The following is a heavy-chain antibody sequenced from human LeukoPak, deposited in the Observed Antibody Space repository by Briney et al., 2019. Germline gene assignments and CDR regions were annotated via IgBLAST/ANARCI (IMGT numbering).Heavy chain of an antibody. CDR1: GFTFNSYA. Sequence: GGSLRLSCAASGFTFNSYAMSWVPQAPGKGLECVSALSGSGGSTYYADSVKGRFTISRDNSKNTLYLQMNSLRAEDTAVYYCAKCYYYSSGYYFGAFDIWGQGTMVTVS. V-gene: IGHV3-23*01. D-gene: IGHD3-22*01. CDR3: AKCYYYSSGYYFGAFDI. CDR2: LSGSGGST. J-gene: IGHJ3*02.